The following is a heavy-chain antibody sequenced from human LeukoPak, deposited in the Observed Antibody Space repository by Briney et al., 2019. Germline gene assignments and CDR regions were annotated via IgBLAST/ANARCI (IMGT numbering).Heavy chain of an antibody. D-gene: IGHD3-10*01. CDR1: GYTLTELS. J-gene: IGHJ6*02. CDR3: ATSGSGTPYYYGMDV. Sequence: ASVKVSCKVSGYTLTELSMHRVRQAPGKGLEWMGGFDPEDGETIYAQKFQGRVTMTEDTSTDTAYMELSSLRSEDTAVYYCATSGSGTPYYYGMDVWGQGTTVTVSS. CDR2: FDPEDGET. V-gene: IGHV1-24*01.